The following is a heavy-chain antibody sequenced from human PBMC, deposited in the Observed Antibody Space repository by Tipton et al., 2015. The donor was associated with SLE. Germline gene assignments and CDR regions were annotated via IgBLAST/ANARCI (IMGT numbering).Heavy chain of an antibody. Sequence: TLSLTCTVSGGSITNYYWSWIRQPPGKGLEWIGYIYSSGSTDYNPSLEGRVTISVDSSKNQFSLRLTSVSAADTAVYYCARDPSGYYSTSPYLWGQGTLVTVSS. CDR2: IYSSGST. CDR3: ARDPSGYYSTSPYL. V-gene: IGHV4-59*01. D-gene: IGHD2-8*01. J-gene: IGHJ5*02. CDR1: GGSITNYY.